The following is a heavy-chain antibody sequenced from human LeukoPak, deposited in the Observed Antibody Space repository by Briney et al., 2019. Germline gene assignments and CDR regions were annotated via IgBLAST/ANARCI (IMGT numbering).Heavy chain of an antibody. J-gene: IGHJ4*02. CDR1: GFTFSSYA. Sequence: GGSLRLSCAASGFTFSSYAMSWVRQAPGKGLEWVSAISGSGGSTYYADSVKGRFTISRDDSKNTLYLQMNSLRAEDTAVYYCAKSGSYSYYFDYWGQGTLVTVSS. CDR3: AKSGSYSYYFDY. V-gene: IGHV3-23*01. D-gene: IGHD1-26*01. CDR2: ISGSGGST.